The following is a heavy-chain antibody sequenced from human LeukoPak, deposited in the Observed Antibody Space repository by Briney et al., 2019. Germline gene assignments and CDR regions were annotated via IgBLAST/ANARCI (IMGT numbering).Heavy chain of an antibody. V-gene: IGHV3-53*01. Sequence: PGGSLRLSCAASGFTVSSNYMSWVRQAPGKGLEWVSVIYAGGSTYYADSVKGRFTISRDNSKNTLYLQMSSLRAEDTAVYYCARGFRSGGSCYDFDYWGQGTLVTVSS. D-gene: IGHD2-15*01. J-gene: IGHJ4*02. CDR3: ARGFRSGGSCYDFDY. CDR2: IYAGGST. CDR1: GFTVSSNY.